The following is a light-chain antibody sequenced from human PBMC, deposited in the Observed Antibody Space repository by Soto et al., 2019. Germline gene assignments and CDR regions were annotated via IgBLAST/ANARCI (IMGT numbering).Light chain of an antibody. CDR3: QQYGSSPWT. CDR2: GAS. V-gene: IGKV3-15*01. J-gene: IGKJ1*01. CDR1: QSVSGW. Sequence: MTQSPSTLSASVGDTVTVTCRASQSVSGWLAWYQLKPGQAPRLLIYGASTRATGIPARFSGSGSGTEFTLTISRLEPEDFAVYYCQQYGSSPWTFGQGTKVDI.